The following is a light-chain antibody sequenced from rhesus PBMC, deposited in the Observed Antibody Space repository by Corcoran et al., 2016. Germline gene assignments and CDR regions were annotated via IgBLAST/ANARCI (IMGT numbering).Light chain of an antibody. CDR1: QGISKY. CDR3: QQHSSYPLT. Sequence: DIQMTQSPSSLSASVGDTVTITCQASQGISKYLSWYQQKPGKAPNILIYDSSTLQSGVPSRFSRSGSWTEFSLTISRLQPEDFTTFYCQQHSSYPLTFGVGTKVELK. J-gene: IGKJ4*01. CDR2: DSS. V-gene: IGKV1-25*01.